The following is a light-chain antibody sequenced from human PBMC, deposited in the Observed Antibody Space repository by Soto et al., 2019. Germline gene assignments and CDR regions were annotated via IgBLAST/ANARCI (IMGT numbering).Light chain of an antibody. Sequence: QSALTQPASVSGSPGQSITISCTGTSSDFTNYNLVSWYQQHPGKAPKLMIYEVTKRPSGVSDRFSASKSGYTASLTISGLQAEDEADYYCCSYAGSSTYVFGSGTQLTVL. J-gene: IGLJ1*01. V-gene: IGLV2-23*02. CDR2: EVT. CDR3: CSYAGSSTYV. CDR1: SSDFTNYNL.